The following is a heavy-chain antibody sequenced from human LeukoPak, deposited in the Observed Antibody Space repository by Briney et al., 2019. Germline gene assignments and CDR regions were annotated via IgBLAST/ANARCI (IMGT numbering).Heavy chain of an antibody. CDR3: AGGSVATMAFDI. J-gene: IGHJ3*02. V-gene: IGHV1-2*02. CDR1: GYTFTGYY. Sequence: ASMKVSCKASGYTFTGYYMHWVRQAPGQGLEWMGWINPNSGGTNYAQKFQGRVTMTRDTSISAAYMELSRLRSDDTAVYYCAGGSVATMAFDIWGQGTMVTVSS. CDR2: INPNSGGT. D-gene: IGHD5-12*01.